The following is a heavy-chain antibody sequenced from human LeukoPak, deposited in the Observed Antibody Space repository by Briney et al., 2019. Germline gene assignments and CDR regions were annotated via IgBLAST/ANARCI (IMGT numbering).Heavy chain of an antibody. CDR3: ASGSYSWYFDN. J-gene: IGHJ4*02. D-gene: IGHD2-15*01. V-gene: IGHV5-51*01. CDR1: GYSFSSYW. CDR2: IYPADSDT. Sequence: GESLKISCKGSGYSFSSYWIGWVRQMPGKGLEWMGLIYPADSDTRYSPSFQGQVTISADKSINTAYLQWSILKASDTAMYYCASGSYSWYFDNWGQGSLVTVSA.